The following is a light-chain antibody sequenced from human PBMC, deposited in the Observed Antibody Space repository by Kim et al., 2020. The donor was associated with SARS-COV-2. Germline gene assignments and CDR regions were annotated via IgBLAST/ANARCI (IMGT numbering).Light chain of an antibody. V-gene: IGKV3-20*01. CDR1: QSVSNNY. J-gene: IGKJ2*01. CDR2: GAS. CDR3: QHYGSSPYT. Sequence: EIVLTQSPGTLSLSPGERATLSCRASQSVSNNYLAWYQQKPGQAPRLLIYGASSRATAIPDRFSGSGSGTDFTLTISRLEPEDFAVYHCQHYGSSPYTFGQGTKLEI.